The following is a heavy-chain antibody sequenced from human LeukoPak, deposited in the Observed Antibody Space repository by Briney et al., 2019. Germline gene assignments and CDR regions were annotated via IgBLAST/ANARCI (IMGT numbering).Heavy chain of an antibody. V-gene: IGHV1-2*06. CDR1: GFTFSSYG. CDR3: ARVGFCSGGSCYDY. CDR2: INPNSGGT. D-gene: IGHD2-15*01. J-gene: IGHJ4*02. Sequence: GGSLRLSCAASGFTFSSYGMHWVRQAPGQGLEWMGRINPNSGGTNYAQKFQGRVTMTRDTSISTAYMELSRLRSDDTAVYYCARVGFCSGGSCYDYWGQGTLVTVSS.